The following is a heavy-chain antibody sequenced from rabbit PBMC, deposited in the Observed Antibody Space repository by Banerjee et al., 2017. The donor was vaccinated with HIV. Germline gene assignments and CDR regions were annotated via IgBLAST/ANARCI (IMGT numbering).Heavy chain of an antibody. V-gene: IGHV1S45*01. D-gene: IGHD6-1*01. Sequence: QEQLEESGGDLVKPGVSLTLTCTASGFSFSSNAMCWVRQAPGKGLEWIGCIYAGDGSTDYASWVNGRFSISKTSSTTVTLQMTSLTAADTATYFCARKLSLWGPGTLVTVS. J-gene: IGHJ4*01. CDR2: IYAGDGST. CDR1: GFSFSSNA. CDR3: ARKLSL.